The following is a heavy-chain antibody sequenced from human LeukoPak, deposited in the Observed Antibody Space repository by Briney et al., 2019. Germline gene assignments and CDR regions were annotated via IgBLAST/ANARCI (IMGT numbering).Heavy chain of an antibody. V-gene: IGHV3-9*01. CDR1: GFTFDDYA. Sequence: SLRLSCAASGFTFDDYAMHWVRQAPGKGLEWVSGISWNSGSIGYADSVKGRFTISRDNAKNSLYLQMNSLRAEDTALYYRAKDRGIAGDWGQGTLVTVSS. CDR2: ISWNSGSI. J-gene: IGHJ4*02. CDR3: AKDRGIAGD. D-gene: IGHD6-13*01.